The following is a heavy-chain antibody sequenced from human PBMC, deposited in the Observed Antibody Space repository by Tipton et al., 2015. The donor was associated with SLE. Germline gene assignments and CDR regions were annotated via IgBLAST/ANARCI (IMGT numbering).Heavy chain of an antibody. V-gene: IGHV4-4*07. CDR2: IYSSGNT. Sequence: TLSLTCSVFGGPIGSFYWSWIRQPAGQGLEWIGRIYSSGNTNYNPSLKSRVTMSVDMSKNQFSLKLTSVTAADMAIYYCARVDTIYSFDYWGQGALVTVSS. J-gene: IGHJ4*02. D-gene: IGHD3/OR15-3a*01. CDR3: ARVDTIYSFDY. CDR1: GGPIGSFY.